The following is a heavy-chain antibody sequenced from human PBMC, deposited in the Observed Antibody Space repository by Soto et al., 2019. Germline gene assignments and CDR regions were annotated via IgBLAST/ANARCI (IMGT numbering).Heavy chain of an antibody. V-gene: IGHV1-69*12. Sequence: QVQLVQSGAEVKKPGSSVKVSCKASGGTFSSYAISWVRQAPGQGLEWMGGIIPIFGTANYAQKFQGRVTITADESTSTAYMWLSSLRSEDTAVYYCARNGRTGALYYSGMDVWGQGTTVTVSS. D-gene: IGHD1-1*01. CDR3: ARNGRTGALYYSGMDV. J-gene: IGHJ6*02. CDR2: IIPIFGTA. CDR1: GGTFSSYA.